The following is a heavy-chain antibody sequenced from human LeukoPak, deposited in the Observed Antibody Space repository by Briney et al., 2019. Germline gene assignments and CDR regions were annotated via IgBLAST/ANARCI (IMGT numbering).Heavy chain of an antibody. D-gene: IGHD6-13*01. CDR2: INHSGST. J-gene: IGHJ6*03. Sequence: PSETLSLTCTVSGGSISSSSYYWSWIRQPPGKGLEWIGEINHSGSTNYNPSLKSRVTISVDTSKNQFSLKLSSVTAADTAVYYCARHGGSSWPGWYYYYYMDVWGKGTTVTISS. V-gene: IGHV4-39*01. CDR1: GGSISSSSYY. CDR3: ARHGGSSWPGWYYYYYMDV.